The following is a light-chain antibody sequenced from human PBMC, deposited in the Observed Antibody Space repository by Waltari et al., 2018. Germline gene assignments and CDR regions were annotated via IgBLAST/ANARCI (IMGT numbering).Light chain of an antibody. CDR2: AAS. CDR1: HHISSY. Sequence: DIQVTQSPSSLSASVGDRVTITCRTSHHISSYVNWYQQRPGKAPKLLIYAASILQNGVPSRFSGSCSQTDFTLTISSLQPEDFATYYCQQNYNPPITFGQGTRLEIK. J-gene: IGKJ5*01. V-gene: IGKV1-39*01. CDR3: QQNYNPPIT.